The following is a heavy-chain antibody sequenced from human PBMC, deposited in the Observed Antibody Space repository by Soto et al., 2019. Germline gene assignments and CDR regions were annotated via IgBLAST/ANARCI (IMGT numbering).Heavy chain of an antibody. D-gene: IGHD6-19*01. Sequence: EEKMLESGGGLVKPGGSLRLSCGASGFSLTTYSMNWLRHVPGKGLEWVSSISSSGNHIDYADSVKGRFNISRDNAKNSLFLHMSNLRADDTAVYYCARDTPRVAVSFDYWGQGTLVTVSS. V-gene: IGHV3-21*01. J-gene: IGHJ4*02. CDR2: ISSSGNHI. CDR1: GFSLTTYS. CDR3: ARDTPRVAVSFDY.